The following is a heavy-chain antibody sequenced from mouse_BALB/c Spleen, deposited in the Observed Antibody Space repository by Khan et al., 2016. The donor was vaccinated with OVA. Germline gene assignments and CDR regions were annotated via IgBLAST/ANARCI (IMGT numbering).Heavy chain of an antibody. Sequence: EVQLQESGPGLVKPSQPLSLTCTVTGYSITSGYGWNWIRHFPGNKLEWMGYISYSGSTNYTPSLKSRISITRDTSKNQFFLQLNSVTTEDTATYYCARATRVKYWGQGTTLTVSS. D-gene: IGHD2-1*01. J-gene: IGHJ2*01. CDR1: GYSITSGYG. CDR3: ARATRVKY. V-gene: IGHV3-2*02. CDR2: ISYSGST.